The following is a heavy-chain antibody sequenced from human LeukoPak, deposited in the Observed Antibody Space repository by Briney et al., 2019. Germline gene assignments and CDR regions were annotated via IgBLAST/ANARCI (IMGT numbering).Heavy chain of an antibody. Sequence: GGSLRLSCAASGFTFSSYGMHWVRQAPGKGLEWVAVISYDGSNKYYADSVKGRFTISRDNSKNTLYLQMNSLRAEDTAVYYCAKDRSIAAAGMFCDYWGQGTLVTVSS. V-gene: IGHV3-30*18. J-gene: IGHJ4*02. D-gene: IGHD6-13*01. CDR1: GFTFSSYG. CDR3: AKDRSIAAAGMFCDY. CDR2: ISYDGSNK.